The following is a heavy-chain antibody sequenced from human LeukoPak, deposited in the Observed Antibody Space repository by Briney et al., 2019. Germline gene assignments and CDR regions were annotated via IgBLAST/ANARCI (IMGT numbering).Heavy chain of an antibody. CDR3: ARATYYGSGSYYMLVDY. D-gene: IGHD3-10*01. Sequence: GGSLRLSCAASGFTFSSYWMHWVRQAPGKGLEWVSSMSGSGYYIYYADSVKGRFTTSRDNAKNSLYPQMNSLRAEDTAVYYCARATYYGSGSYYMLVDYWGQGTLVTVSS. CDR1: GFTFSSYW. V-gene: IGHV3-21*01. CDR2: MSGSGYYI. J-gene: IGHJ4*02.